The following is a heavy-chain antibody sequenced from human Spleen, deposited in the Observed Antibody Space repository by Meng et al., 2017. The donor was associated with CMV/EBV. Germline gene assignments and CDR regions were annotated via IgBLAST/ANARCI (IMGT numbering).Heavy chain of an antibody. V-gene: IGHV3-21*04. CDR3: TRASFVELSGFDP. CDR1: GFIFADYS. J-gene: IGHJ5*02. CDR2: IRSSATYK. D-gene: IGHD3-16*02. Sequence: GESLKISCATSGFIFADYSFNWVRQAPGKGLEWVSSIRSSATYKYYADSVKGRFTVSRDNAKNSLYLQMNSLRVEDTAIYYCTRASFVELSGFDPWGQGTLVTVSS.